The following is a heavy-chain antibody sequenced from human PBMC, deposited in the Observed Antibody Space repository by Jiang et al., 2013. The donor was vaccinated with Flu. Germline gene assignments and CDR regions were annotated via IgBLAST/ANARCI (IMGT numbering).Heavy chain of an antibody. V-gene: IGHV4-39*07. CDR1: GGSISSSSYY. D-gene: IGHD5-12*01. Sequence: PGLVKPSETLSLTCTVSGGSISSSSYYWVWIRQPPGKGLEWIGSIYDSGSTYYNPSLKSRVTMSVDTSKNQFSLRLSSVTAADTAVYYCARAQKYSGFELPYFDFWGQGTLVTVSS. CDR2: IYDSGST. CDR3: ARAQKYSGFELPYFDF. J-gene: IGHJ4*02.